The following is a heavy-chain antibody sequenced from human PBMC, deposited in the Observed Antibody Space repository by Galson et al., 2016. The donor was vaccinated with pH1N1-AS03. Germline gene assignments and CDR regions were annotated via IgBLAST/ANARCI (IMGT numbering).Heavy chain of an antibody. CDR1: GASITNYY. Sequence: SETLSLTCTVSGASITNYYWSWIRQPPGKGLDWIGYIYYSADTNYNPSLKSRVTISVDTSRNQFSLRLSSVTAADTAVYYCARGGYSYRGFDYWGQGSLVTVSS. CDR3: ARGGYSYRGFDY. CDR2: IYYSADT. D-gene: IGHD5-18*01. V-gene: IGHV4-59*01. J-gene: IGHJ4*02.